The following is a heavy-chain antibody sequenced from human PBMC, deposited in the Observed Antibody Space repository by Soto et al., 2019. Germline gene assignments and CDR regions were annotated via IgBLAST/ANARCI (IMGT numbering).Heavy chain of an antibody. V-gene: IGHV3-23*01. CDR2: ISGDTATT. D-gene: IGHD1-1*01. Sequence: LRVAFXSSLFGVIGYSISLVRQCRGKGLQWVSAISGDTATTHYADSVKGRFTISRDNSRDTLYLQMNSLRVEDTAIYYCAKPLQQRMLKRHAVDVWGQGTTVTVSS. J-gene: IGHJ6*02. CDR3: AKPLQQRMLKRHAVDV. CDR1: LFGVIGYS.